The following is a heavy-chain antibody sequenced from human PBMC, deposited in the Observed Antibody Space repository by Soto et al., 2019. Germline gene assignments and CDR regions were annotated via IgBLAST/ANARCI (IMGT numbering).Heavy chain of an antibody. D-gene: IGHD2-21*02. CDR3: ARLKLADTGDYGEFDY. CDR1: GGSISSGHYF. CDR2: IYHSGRI. J-gene: IGHJ4*02. Sequence: SETLSLTCTVSGGSISSGHYFWSWIRQPPDKGLEWIGHIYHSGRINNNPSLKSRVTISLDMSKNLFSLKLNSLTAADTAVYYCARLKLADTGDYGEFDYWGQGALVTVSS. V-gene: IGHV4-61*01.